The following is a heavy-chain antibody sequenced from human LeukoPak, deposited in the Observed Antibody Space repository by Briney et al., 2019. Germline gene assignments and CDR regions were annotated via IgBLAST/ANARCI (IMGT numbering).Heavy chain of an antibody. J-gene: IGHJ4*02. V-gene: IGHV4-59*01. D-gene: IGHD5-24*01. CDR2: IYYSGST. Sequence: SETLSLTCTVSGGSISSYYWSWIRQPPGKGLEWIGYIYYSGSTNYNPSLKSRVTISVDTSKNQFSLKLSSVTAADTAVYYCATPGYDGYNYNYWGQGTLVTVSS. CDR3: ATPGYDGYNYNY. CDR1: GGSISSYY.